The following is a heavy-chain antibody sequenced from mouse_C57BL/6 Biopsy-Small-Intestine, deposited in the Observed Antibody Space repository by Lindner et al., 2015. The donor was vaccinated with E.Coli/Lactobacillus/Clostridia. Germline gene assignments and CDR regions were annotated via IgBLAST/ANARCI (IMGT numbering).Heavy chain of an antibody. D-gene: IGHD1-3*01. CDR2: VNPSAFST. J-gene: IGHJ4*01. Sequence: SVKVSCKASGYTFTDYYMHWVRQAPGQGLEWMGIVNPSAFSTTYAQKFQDRVTMTRDTSTSTAYMELRSLRSDDTAVYYCARDPIYPTLTQGRFDYWGQGTLVTVSS. CDR3: ARDPIYPTLTQGRFDY. V-gene: IGHV1S61*01. CDR1: GYTFTDYY.